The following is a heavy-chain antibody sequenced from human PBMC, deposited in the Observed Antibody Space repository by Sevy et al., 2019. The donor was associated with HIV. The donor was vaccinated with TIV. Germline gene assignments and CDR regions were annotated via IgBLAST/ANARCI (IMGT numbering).Heavy chain of an antibody. Sequence: GGSLRLSCAASGFSFRSYGMHWVRQAPGKGLEWVAFIRFDGSNKHYADSVKDRFTISRDYSTNTLNLQMNSLRTEDTAVYYCANGQEKGSSWYPPDHWGQGTLVTVSS. V-gene: IGHV3-30*02. J-gene: IGHJ4*02. CDR1: GFSFRSYG. D-gene: IGHD6-13*01. CDR2: IRFDGSNK. CDR3: ANGQEKGSSWYPPDH.